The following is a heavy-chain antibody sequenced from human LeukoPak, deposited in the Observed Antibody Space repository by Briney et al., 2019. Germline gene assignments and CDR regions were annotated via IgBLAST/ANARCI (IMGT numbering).Heavy chain of an antibody. J-gene: IGHJ6*04. V-gene: IGHV3-33*01. CDR1: GFTFSSYG. CDR2: IWYDGSNK. D-gene: IGHD2-2*03. Sequence: PGRSLRLSCAASGFTFSSYGMHWVRQAPGKGLDWVAVIWYDGSNKYYADSVKGRFTISRDNSKNPLYLQMNSLRAEDTAVYYCARGLDSSNGMDVWGKGTTVTVSS. CDR3: ARGLDSSNGMDV.